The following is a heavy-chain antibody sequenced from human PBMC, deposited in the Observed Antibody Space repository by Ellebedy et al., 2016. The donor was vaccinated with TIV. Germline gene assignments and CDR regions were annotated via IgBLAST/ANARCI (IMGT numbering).Heavy chain of an antibody. CDR2: IYQDGRQK. CDR1: TSPFSSYW. CDR3: ATDGSNGDYVFPRHAFEM. Sequence: GGSLRLSCAASTSPFSSYWMSWVPQSQGTGRESVANIYQDGRQKYYVDSVRGRFTISRDNAKNSLYLQMNSLRVEDTTVYYCATDGSNGDYVFPRHAFEMWGQGTMVTISS. D-gene: IGHD4-17*01. V-gene: IGHV3-7*01. J-gene: IGHJ3*02.